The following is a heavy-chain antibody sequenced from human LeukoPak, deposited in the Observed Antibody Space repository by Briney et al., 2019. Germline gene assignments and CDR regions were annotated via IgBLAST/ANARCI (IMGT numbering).Heavy chain of an antibody. J-gene: IGHJ4*02. CDR1: GGTFSSYA. CDR3: ARDALYYDYVWGSYRYKPRFDY. D-gene: IGHD3-16*02. V-gene: IGHV1-69*13. CDR2: IIPIFGTA. Sequence: SVKVSCKASGGTFSSYAISWVRQAPGQGLEWMGGIIPIFGTANYAQRFQGRVTITADESTSTAYMELSSLRSDDTAVYYCARDALYYDYVWGSYRYKPRFDYWGQGTLVTVSS.